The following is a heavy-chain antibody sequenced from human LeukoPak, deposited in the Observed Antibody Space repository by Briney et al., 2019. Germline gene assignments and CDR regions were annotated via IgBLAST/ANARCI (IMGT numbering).Heavy chain of an antibody. CDR1: GFTVSSNY. Sequence: GSLRLSCAVSGFTVSSNYMSWVRQTPGKGLEWVSVIYSGGSTYYADSVKGRFIVSRDNSKNTLYLQMNSLRAEDTAVCYCARGGGDYNPFDYWGQGTLVTVSS. CDR2: IYSGGST. J-gene: IGHJ4*02. D-gene: IGHD4-11*01. CDR3: ARGGGDYNPFDY. V-gene: IGHV3-53*01.